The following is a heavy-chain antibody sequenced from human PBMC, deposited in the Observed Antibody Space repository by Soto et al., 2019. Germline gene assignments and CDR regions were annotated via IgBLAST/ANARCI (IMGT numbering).Heavy chain of an antibody. CDR2: IWYDGSNK. V-gene: IGHV3-33*01. D-gene: IGHD2-15*01. J-gene: IGHJ5*02. Sequence: GGSLRLSCAASGFTFSSYGMHWIRQAPGKGLEWVAVIWYDGSNKYYADSVKGRFTISRDNSKNTLYLQMNSLRAEDTAVYYCARGYCSGGSCYYVSWWFDPWGQGTLVTVSS. CDR3: ARGYCSGGSCYYVSWWFDP. CDR1: GFTFSSYG.